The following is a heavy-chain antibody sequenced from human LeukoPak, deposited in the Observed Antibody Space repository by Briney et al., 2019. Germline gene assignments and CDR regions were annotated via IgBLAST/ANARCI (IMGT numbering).Heavy chain of an antibody. CDR1: GGSISSSSYY. V-gene: IGHV4-39*02. CDR2: IYYSGST. Sequence: SETLSLTCTVSGGSISSSSYYWGRLRQPPGQGREWIGSIYYSGSTYYHPSLKIRVTISVDTSKNQFSLKLSSVTAADTAVYYCARERDIVATILRYFDYWGQGTLVTVSS. J-gene: IGHJ4*02. CDR3: ARERDIVATILRYFDY. D-gene: IGHD5-12*01.